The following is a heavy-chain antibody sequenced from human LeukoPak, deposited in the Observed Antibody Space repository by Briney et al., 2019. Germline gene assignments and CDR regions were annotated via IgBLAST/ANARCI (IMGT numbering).Heavy chain of an antibody. CDR2: ISAYNGNT. V-gene: IGHV1-18*01. D-gene: IGHD3-3*01. J-gene: IGHJ3*02. Sequence: GASVKVSCKASGYTFTSYGISWVRQAPGQGLEWMGWISAYNGNTNYAQKLQGRVTMTTDTSTSTAYMELRSLRSDDTAVYYCAREKGALTIFGVVTPYPHGAFDIWGQGTMVTVSS. CDR1: GYTFTSYG. CDR3: AREKGALTIFGVVTPYPHGAFDI.